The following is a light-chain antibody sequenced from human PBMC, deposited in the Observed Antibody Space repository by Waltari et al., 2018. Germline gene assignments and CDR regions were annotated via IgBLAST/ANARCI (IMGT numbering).Light chain of an antibody. CDR2: GTF. CDR3: QQYDISPRT. Sequence: ELVLTQPPGPLSPSPGAAAPLSCSTSQTIRTTYLAWYQQNPGQAPTLLIEGTFSRATGIPDRFTGSGSGTDFSLTISSLEPEDFATYYCQQYDISPRTFGGGTKVEIK. J-gene: IGKJ4*01. CDR1: QTIRTTY. V-gene: IGKV3-20*01.